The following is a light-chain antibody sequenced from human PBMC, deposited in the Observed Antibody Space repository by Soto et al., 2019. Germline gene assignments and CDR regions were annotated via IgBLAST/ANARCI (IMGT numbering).Light chain of an antibody. CDR3: QHYGNSPPYT. Sequence: EIVLTQSPGTLSLSPGERATLSCRASQSISSSYLAWNQQKPGQAPRLLIYGTSTRATGILDRFSGSGSGTDFTLTISRLEPEDFAVYYCQHYGNSPPYTFGQGTKLEIK. CDR1: QSISSSY. CDR2: GTS. V-gene: IGKV3-20*01. J-gene: IGKJ2*01.